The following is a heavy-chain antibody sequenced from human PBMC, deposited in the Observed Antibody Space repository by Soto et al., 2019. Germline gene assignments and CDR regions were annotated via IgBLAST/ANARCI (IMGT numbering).Heavy chain of an antibody. J-gene: IGHJ6*02. CDR1: GGTFSSYA. CDR3: ARVITRIFGVVINYYYGMDV. CDR2: IIPIFGTA. V-gene: IGHV1-69*13. D-gene: IGHD3-3*01. Sequence: GASVKVSCKASGGTFSSYAISWVRQAPGQGLEWMGGIIPIFGTANYAQKFQGRVTITADESTSTAYMELSSLGSEDTAVYYCARVITRIFGVVINYYYGMDVWGQGTTVTVSS.